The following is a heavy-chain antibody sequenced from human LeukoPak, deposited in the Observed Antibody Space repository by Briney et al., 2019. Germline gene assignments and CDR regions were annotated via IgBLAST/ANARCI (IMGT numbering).Heavy chain of an antibody. CDR3: ARVARCTSCFDVDY. J-gene: IGHJ4*02. CDR2: IYHSGST. CDR1: GGSISSSNW. Sequence: SETPSLTCAVSGGSISSSNWWSWVRQPPGKGLEWIGEIYHSGSTNYNPSLKSRVTISVDKSKNQFSLKLSSVTAADTAVYYCARVARCTSCFDVDYWGQGTLVTVSS. D-gene: IGHD2-2*01. V-gene: IGHV4-4*02.